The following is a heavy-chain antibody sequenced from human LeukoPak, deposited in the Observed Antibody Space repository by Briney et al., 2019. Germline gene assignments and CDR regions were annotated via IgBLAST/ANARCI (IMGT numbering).Heavy chain of an antibody. V-gene: IGHV3-23*01. J-gene: IGHJ4*02. Sequence: GGSLKLSCEASGFTYRNYAMNWVRQAPGRGLEWVSSITGSGDYTYYTESVKGRFTISRDNSKDTLSLQMNSLRAEDTAIYYCARDLGDWSALQIEYWGQGTLVTVSS. D-gene: IGHD3/OR15-3a*01. CDR1: GFTYRNYA. CDR2: ITGSGDYT. CDR3: ARDLGDWSALQIEY.